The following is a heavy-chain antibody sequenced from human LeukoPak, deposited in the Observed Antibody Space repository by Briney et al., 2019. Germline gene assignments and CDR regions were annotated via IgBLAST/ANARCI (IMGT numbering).Heavy chain of an antibody. CDR2: IRYDGTTK. Sequence: GGSLRLSCAASGLTFSNYGMHWVRQAPGKGLEWVTFIRYDGTTKYYADSVKGRFTISRDDSKNTAYLQMNSLKTEDTAVYYCTRRYYHDSSGNYQNDYWGQGTLVTVSS. D-gene: IGHD3-22*01. CDR1: GLTFSNYG. CDR3: TRRYYHDSSGNYQNDY. V-gene: IGHV3-30*02. J-gene: IGHJ4*02.